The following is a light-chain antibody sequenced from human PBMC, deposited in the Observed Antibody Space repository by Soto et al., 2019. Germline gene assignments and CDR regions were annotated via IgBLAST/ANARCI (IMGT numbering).Light chain of an antibody. CDR1: QSVTNW. V-gene: IGKV1-5*03. J-gene: IGKJ2*01. CDR3: QQYNTFPPYT. CDR2: KAS. Sequence: DIQMTQSPSTLSASVGDRVTITCRASQSVTNWLAWYQQKPGKAPKLLIYKASNLEGGVPSRFSGSGSGTEFTLTISSLQPDDFATYYCQQYNTFPPYTFGQGTKLEIK.